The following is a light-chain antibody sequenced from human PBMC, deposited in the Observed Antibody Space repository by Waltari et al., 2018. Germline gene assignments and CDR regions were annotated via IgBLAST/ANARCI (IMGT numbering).Light chain of an antibody. CDR1: SSDVGGYHY. J-gene: IGLJ1*01. V-gene: IGLV2-14*01. Sequence: QSALTQPASVSGSPGQSITISCPGPSSDVGGYHYVSWYQQHPGKAPKLMIYEVSNRPSGVSNRFSGSKSGNTASLTISGLQAEDEADYYCSSYTSSSTLVFGTGTKVTVL. CDR3: SSYTSSSTLV. CDR2: EVS.